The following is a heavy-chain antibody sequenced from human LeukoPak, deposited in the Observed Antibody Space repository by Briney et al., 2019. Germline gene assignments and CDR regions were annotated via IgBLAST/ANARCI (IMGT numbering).Heavy chain of an antibody. CDR2: IYYSGST. Sequence: SETLSLTCTVPGVSINSSSYYWGWLGQPPGKGLEWIGSIYYSGSTYYNLSLRSRVTISVDTSKNHFSPKLRYVTAADTAVYYCASQASGSYHYPLDSWGQGTLVTVSS. D-gene: IGHD1-26*01. V-gene: IGHV4-39*07. J-gene: IGHJ4*02. CDR3: ASQASGSYHYPLDS. CDR1: GVSINSSSYY.